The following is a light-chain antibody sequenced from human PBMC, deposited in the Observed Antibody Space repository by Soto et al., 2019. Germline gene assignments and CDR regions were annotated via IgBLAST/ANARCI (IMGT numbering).Light chain of an antibody. J-gene: IGLJ3*02. CDR2: RNN. Sequence: QSVLTQPPSASETPGQRITISCSGSRSNIGSNSVYWYQQLSGTAPKLLISRNNQRPSGVPDRFSGSKSGTSASLAISGLRSEDEADYYCAAWDDSLPGPVFGGGTKVTVL. CDR3: AAWDDSLPGPV. V-gene: IGLV1-47*01. CDR1: RSNIGSNS.